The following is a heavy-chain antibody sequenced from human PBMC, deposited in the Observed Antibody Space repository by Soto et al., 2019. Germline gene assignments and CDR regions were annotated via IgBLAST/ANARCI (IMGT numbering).Heavy chain of an antibody. CDR3: AAGRAPYGDYDSDY. D-gene: IGHD4-17*01. Sequence: ASVKVSCKASGFTFTSSAVQWVRQARGQRLEWIGWIVVGSGNTNYAQKFQERVTITRDMSTSTAYMELSSLRSEDTAVYYCAAGRAPYGDYDSDYWGQGTLVTVSS. V-gene: IGHV1-58*01. CDR2: IVVGSGNT. CDR1: GFTFTSSA. J-gene: IGHJ4*02.